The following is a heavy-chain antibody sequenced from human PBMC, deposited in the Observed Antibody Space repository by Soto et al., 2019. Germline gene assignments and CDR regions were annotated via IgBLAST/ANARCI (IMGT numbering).Heavy chain of an antibody. D-gene: IGHD1-20*01. J-gene: IGHJ1*01. CDR3: ARDPRSITGTTSSEDFQH. V-gene: IGHV1-69*01. CDR2: IIPILGIT. CDR1: GGTFSGYA. Sequence: QAQLMQSGAEVKKPGSSVKVSCKASGGTFSGYAISWVRQAPGQGLEWMGGIIPILGITNYAQKFQGRITIAADESTGTAYLDLRSLRSEDTAVYYCARDPRSITGTTSSEDFQHWGQDTLVSVSS.